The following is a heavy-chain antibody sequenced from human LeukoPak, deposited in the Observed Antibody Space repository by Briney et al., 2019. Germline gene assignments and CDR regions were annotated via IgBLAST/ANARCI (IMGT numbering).Heavy chain of an antibody. CDR3: ARHRGDYYDSSGSFDY. V-gene: IGHV4-39*01. D-gene: IGHD3-22*01. CDR2: IYYTGST. CDR1: GGSISNNNYY. Sequence: PETLSLTCTVSGGSISNNNYYWGWIRQPPGKGLEWIGNIYYTGSTYYDPSLKSRVTISVDTSKNQFSLKLSSVTAADTAVYYCARHRGDYYDSSGSFDYWGQGTLVTVSS. J-gene: IGHJ4*02.